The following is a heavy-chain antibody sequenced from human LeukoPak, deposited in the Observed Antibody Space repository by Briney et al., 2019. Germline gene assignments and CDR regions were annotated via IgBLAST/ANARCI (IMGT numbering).Heavy chain of an antibody. V-gene: IGHV1-2*02. CDR1: GGTFSSYA. CDR3: ARGSLKSSADGFDF. J-gene: IGHJ3*01. Sequence: ASVKVSCKASGGTFSSYAISWVRQAPGQGLEWMGWINPNSGGANYAQSFQGRVALTRDTSITTAYMEVSRLTSDDTAVYYCARGSLKSSADGFDFWGQGTMVTVS. CDR2: INPNSGGA.